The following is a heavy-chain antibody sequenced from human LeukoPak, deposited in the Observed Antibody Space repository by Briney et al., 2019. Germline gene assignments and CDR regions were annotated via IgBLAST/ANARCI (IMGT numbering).Heavy chain of an antibody. V-gene: IGHV3-48*01. J-gene: IGHJ4*02. D-gene: IGHD2-21*02. CDR1: GFTFSSYS. CDR3: ANDVVVTAWLFDY. CDR2: ISSSSSTI. Sequence: PGGYLRLSSAASGFTFSSYSMNWVRQAPGKGLEWVSYISSSSSTIYYADSVKGPFTISRDNAKNSLYLQMNSLRAEDTAVYYWANDVVVTAWLFDYWGQGTLVTVSS.